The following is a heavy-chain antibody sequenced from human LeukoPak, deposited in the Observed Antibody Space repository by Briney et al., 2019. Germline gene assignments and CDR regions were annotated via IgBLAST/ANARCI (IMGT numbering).Heavy chain of an antibody. CDR3: VRGMGSRYCSGGSCYGGFDY. CDR1: GYTFTSYY. CDR2: INPSGGST. V-gene: IGHV1-46*01. Sequence: GASVKVSCKASGYTFTSYYMHWVRQAPGQGLEWMGKINPSGGSTTYAQKFQGRVTMTRDTSTSTVYMELSTLRSEDTAVYYCVRGMGSRYCSGGSCYGGFDYWGQGTLVTVSS. D-gene: IGHD2-15*01. J-gene: IGHJ4*02.